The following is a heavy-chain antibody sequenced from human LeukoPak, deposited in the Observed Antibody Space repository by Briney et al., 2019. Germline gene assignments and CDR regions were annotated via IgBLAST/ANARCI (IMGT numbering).Heavy chain of an antibody. J-gene: IGHJ6*02. V-gene: IGHV1-8*01. Sequence: ASVKVSCKASGYTFTSYDINWVRQATGQGLEWMGWMNPNSGNTGYAQKFQGRVTMTRNTSISTAYMELSSLRSEDTAVYYCARWRYCSGGSCHTGHYYYYGMDVWGQGTRVTVSS. CDR2: MNPNSGNT. CDR3: ARWRYCSGGSCHTGHYYYYGMDV. D-gene: IGHD2-15*01. CDR1: GYTFTSYD.